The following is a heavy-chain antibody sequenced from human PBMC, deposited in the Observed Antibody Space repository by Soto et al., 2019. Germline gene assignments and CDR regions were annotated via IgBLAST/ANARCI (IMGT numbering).Heavy chain of an antibody. CDR2: IIPIFGTA. D-gene: IGHD3-10*01. J-gene: IGHJ4*02. CDR3: ARDLVGGSGSHPPGY. CDR1: GGTYSSYA. V-gene: IGHV1-69*01. Sequence: QVQLVQSGAEVKKPGSSVKVSCKASGGTYSSYAISWVRQAPGQGLEWMGGIIPIFGTANYAQKFQGRVTITADESTSTAYMELSSLRSEDTAVYYCARDLVGGSGSHPPGYWGQGTLVTVSS.